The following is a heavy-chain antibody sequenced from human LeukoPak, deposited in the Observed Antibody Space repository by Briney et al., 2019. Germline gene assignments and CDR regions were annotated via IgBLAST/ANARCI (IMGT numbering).Heavy chain of an antibody. CDR2: ISTGGTTT. CDR1: EFAFSSNS. D-gene: IGHD6-25*01. CDR3: ARVGRNSGGPNWFDP. J-gene: IGHJ5*02. V-gene: IGHV3-48*04. Sequence: GGSLRLSCVASEFAFSSNSMNWVRQAPGKGLEWISYISTGGTTTYYADSVRGRFTISRDDAKNSLFLQMNDLSAEDTAVYYCARVGRNSGGPNWFDPWGQGTLVTVSS.